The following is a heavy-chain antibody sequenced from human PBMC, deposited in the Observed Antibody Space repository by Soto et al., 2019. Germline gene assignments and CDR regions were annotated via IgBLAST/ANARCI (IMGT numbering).Heavy chain of an antibody. V-gene: IGHV4-39*01. J-gene: IGHJ4*02. CDR1: GASISGSYYY. CDR3: ATSKKGYNWNHFDH. Sequence: TSETLSLTCAVSGASISGSYYYWAWLRQSPGKGPEWIGGVFYTGFTSYNPSLESRVSVSVDTSKSQFSLNLSAVTAADTAVYYCATSKKGYNWNHFDHWGQGALVTVYS. D-gene: IGHD1-20*01. CDR2: VFYTGFT.